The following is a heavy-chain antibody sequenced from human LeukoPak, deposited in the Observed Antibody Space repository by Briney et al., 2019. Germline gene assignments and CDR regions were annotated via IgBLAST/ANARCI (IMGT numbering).Heavy chain of an antibody. Sequence: GGSLRLSCAASGFTFSDYILDWVRQAPGKGLEWVGRIRRGTNGYTTEYAASVKGRFIISRDDSQNSLYLHMNSLKTEDTAVYHCTRDAGEGGNGVFDIWGQGTMVTVSS. V-gene: IGHV3-72*01. D-gene: IGHD4-23*01. J-gene: IGHJ3*02. CDR1: GFTFSDYI. CDR3: TRDAGEGGNGVFDI. CDR2: IRRGTNGYTT.